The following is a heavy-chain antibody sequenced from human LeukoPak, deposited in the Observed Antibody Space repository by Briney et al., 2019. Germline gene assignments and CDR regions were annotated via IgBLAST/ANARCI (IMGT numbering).Heavy chain of an antibody. CDR3: GRVWFKTGDPAS. J-gene: IGHJ4*02. V-gene: IGHV3-66*02. CDR2: IYSGGTT. D-gene: IGHD7-27*01. Sequence: PGGSLRLSCEASGFSVSNYYMSWVRQAPGKGLECASVIYSGGTTHYPDSVKGRFTISRDNSKNTLYLQMSNLRVEDTAVYYCGRVWFKTGDPASWGQGTLVIVSS. CDR1: GFSVSNYY.